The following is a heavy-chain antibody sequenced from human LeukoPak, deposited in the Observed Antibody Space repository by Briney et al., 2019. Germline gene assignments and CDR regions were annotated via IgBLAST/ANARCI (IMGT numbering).Heavy chain of an antibody. J-gene: IGHJ6*02. CDR1: GFTFSSYG. CDR3: AKVPAASGDYYGMDV. CDR2: ISYDGSNK. Sequence: GGSLRLSCAASGFTFSSYGMHWVRQAPGKGLEWVAVISYDGSNKYYADSVKGRFTISRDNSKNTLYLQMNSLRAEDTAVYYCAKVPAASGDYYGMDVWGQGTTVTVSS. V-gene: IGHV3-30*18. D-gene: IGHD2-2*01.